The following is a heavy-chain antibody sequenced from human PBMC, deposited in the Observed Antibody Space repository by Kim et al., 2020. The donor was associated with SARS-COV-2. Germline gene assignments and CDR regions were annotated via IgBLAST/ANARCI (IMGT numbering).Heavy chain of an antibody. V-gene: IGHV1-24*01. J-gene: IGHJ4*02. D-gene: IGHD3-22*01. Sequence: QKFQGRVTMTEDTSTDTAYMELSSLRSEDTAVYYCATSYYYDSSGPFFDYWGQGTLVTVSS. CDR3: ATSYYYDSSGPFFDY.